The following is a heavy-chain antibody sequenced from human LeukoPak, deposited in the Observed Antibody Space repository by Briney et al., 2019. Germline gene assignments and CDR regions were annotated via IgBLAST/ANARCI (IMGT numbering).Heavy chain of an antibody. D-gene: IGHD2-21*02. CDR2: ISPSNSYT. Sequence: GGSLRLSCAASGFTFSDYYMSWIRQAPGKGLEWVSYISPSNSYTDYADSVKGRFTISRDNAKNSLYLQMNSLRAEDTAVYSCAKFSPMTASHYFDFWGQGTLVTVSS. V-gene: IGHV3-11*03. CDR1: GFTFSDYY. CDR3: AKFSPMTASHYFDF. J-gene: IGHJ4*02.